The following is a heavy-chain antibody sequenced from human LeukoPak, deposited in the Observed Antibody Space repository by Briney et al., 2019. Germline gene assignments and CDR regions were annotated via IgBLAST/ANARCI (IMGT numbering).Heavy chain of an antibody. Sequence: SETLSLTCTVSGGSISSHYWSWIRQPPGKGLEWIGYIYYSGSTNYNPSLKSRVTISVDTSKNQFSLKLSSVTAADTAVYYCARAGLANYYYMDVWGKGTTVTVSS. CDR3: ARAGLANYYYMDV. V-gene: IGHV4-59*11. CDR1: GGSISSHY. D-gene: IGHD6-19*01. J-gene: IGHJ6*03. CDR2: IYYSGST.